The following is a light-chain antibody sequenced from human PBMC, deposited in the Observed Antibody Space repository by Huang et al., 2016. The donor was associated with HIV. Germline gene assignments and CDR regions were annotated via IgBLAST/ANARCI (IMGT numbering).Light chain of an antibody. CDR2: RAA. CDR3: QQFGSSPPYS. Sequence: PGERATLSCRASQSVNNNYLAWYQQKPGQAPRLLIYRAATRATGIPDRFSGSGSGTDFTLTSSRLEPDDLAVYYCQQFGSSPPYSFGQGTKLEIK. V-gene: IGKV3-20*01. J-gene: IGKJ2*03. CDR1: QSVNNNY.